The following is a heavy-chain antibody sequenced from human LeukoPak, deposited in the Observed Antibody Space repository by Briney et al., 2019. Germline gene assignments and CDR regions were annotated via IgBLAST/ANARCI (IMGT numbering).Heavy chain of an antibody. D-gene: IGHD3-22*01. J-gene: IGHJ4*02. CDR3: ARKRDSSGFYPFDY. CDR2: IYYSGST. Sequence: PSETLSLTCTVSGGSISSYYWSWIRQPPGKGLEWIGYIYYSGSTNYNPSLQSRVTISVDTSKNQFSLNLSSVTAADTAVYYCARKRDSSGFYPFDYWGQGALVTVSS. CDR1: GGSISSYY. V-gene: IGHV4-59*01.